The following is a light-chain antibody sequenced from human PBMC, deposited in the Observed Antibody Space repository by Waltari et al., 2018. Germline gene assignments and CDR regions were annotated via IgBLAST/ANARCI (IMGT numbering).Light chain of an antibody. CDR3: QQYSDWPPLT. CDR1: QRVLNSSNNKNY. Sequence: DIVMTQSPDSLAVSLGERATINCKSSQRVLNSSNNKNYLAWYQQKPGQPPKLLIYWAYTRGSGVPDRFSGSGSGTDFTLTISSLQSEDFAVYYCQQYSDWPPLTFGGGTKVEIK. J-gene: IGKJ4*01. V-gene: IGKV4-1*01. CDR2: WAY.